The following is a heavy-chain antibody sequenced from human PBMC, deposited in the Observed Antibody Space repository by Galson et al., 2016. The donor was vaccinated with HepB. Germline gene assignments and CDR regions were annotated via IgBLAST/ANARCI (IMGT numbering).Heavy chain of an antibody. Sequence: SETLSLTCTVSGDSINYYSWSWIRQPPGKGLEWIGYIYHSGSTYYNPSLKSRVTISVDTSKNQFSLRLSSVTAADTAVYYCARDRGSGSGSFGYWGQGTLVTVSS. CDR3: ARDRGSGSGSFGY. CDR2: IYHSGST. J-gene: IGHJ4*02. D-gene: IGHD3-10*01. V-gene: IGHV4-59*06. CDR1: GDSINYYS.